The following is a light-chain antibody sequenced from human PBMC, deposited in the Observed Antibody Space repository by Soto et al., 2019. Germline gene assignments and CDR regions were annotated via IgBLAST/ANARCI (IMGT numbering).Light chain of an antibody. CDR2: EVS. CDR3: SSYAGSNNLGV. J-gene: IGLJ2*01. CDR1: SSDVGGYNY. Sequence: QSVLTQPPSASGSPGQSVTISWTGTSSDVGGYNYVSWYQQHPGKAPKLMIYEVSKRPSGVPDRFSGSKSGNTASLTVSGLQAEDEADYYCSSYAGSNNLGVFGGGTKLTVL. V-gene: IGLV2-8*01.